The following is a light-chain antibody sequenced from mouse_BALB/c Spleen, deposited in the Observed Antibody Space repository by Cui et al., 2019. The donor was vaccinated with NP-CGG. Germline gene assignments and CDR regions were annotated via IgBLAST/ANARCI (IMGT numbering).Light chain of an antibody. J-gene: IGLJ1*01. V-gene: IGLV1*01. CDR1: TGAVTTSNY. Sequence: QAVVTQESALTTSPGETVTLTCRSSTGAVTTSNYANWVQEKPDHLFTGLIGGTNNRPPGVPARFSGSRFEDKPPLTTTGAQPEDEAIYFWVLGNGNHWVFGGGTKLTVL. CDR3: VLGNGNHWV. CDR2: GTN.